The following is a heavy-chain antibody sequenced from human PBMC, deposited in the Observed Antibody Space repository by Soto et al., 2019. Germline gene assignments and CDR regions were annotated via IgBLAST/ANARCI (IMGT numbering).Heavy chain of an antibody. D-gene: IGHD2-2*01. J-gene: IGHJ4*01. CDR1: GYTFTSYG. V-gene: IGHV1-18*01. CDR3: ARALPPEDY. Sequence: QVQLVQSGAEVKKPGASVKVSCKASGYTFTSYGISWVRQAPGQGLEWMGWISAYNGNTKYAQKLQGRVTMTTDTSTGTAYMGLRIVRSDDSSVDYCARALPPEDYWGHGTLVTVSS. CDR2: ISAYNGNT.